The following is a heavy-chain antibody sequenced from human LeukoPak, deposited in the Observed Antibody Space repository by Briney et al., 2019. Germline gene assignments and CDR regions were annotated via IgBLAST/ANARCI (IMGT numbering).Heavy chain of an antibody. J-gene: IGHJ2*01. CDR2: LYSGGGT. D-gene: IGHD5-24*01. V-gene: IGHV3-53*01. Sequence: GGSLTLSCEGSGFSVGSKYMNWVRQAPGKGLAWVSILYSGGGTYYADSVKGRFTVSRDSSKNTLYLHMNSLRVEDTAVYYCARVRDHYPWYLDVWGRGTLVTVSS. CDR1: GFSVGSKY. CDR3: ARVRDHYPWYLDV.